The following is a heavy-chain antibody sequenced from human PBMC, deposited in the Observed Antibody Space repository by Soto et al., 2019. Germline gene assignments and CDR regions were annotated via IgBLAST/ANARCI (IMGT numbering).Heavy chain of an antibody. CDR1: GDSVSSNSAA. Sequence: SPTLSLPCAISGDSVSSNSAAWNWIRQSPSGGLEWLGRTYYRSRFFSDYAESVKSRIIINPDTSKNQFSLQLKSVTPEDTAVYYCVRDRYSSSGWFDPWGQGTPVTVSS. CDR2: TYYRSRFFS. V-gene: IGHV6-1*01. CDR3: VRDRYSSSGWFDP. D-gene: IGHD3-10*01. J-gene: IGHJ5*02.